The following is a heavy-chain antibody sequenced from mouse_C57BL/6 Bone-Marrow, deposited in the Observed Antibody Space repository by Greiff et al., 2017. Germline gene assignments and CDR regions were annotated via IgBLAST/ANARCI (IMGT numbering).Heavy chain of an antibody. Sequence: QVQLQQPGAELVKPGASVKLSCKASGYTFTSYWMHWVKQRPGRGLKWIGRIDPNSGGTKYNEKFKSKATLTVDKPSSTAYMQLSSLTSEDSAVYYCARYDYYAMDYWGQGTSVTVSS. V-gene: IGHV1-72*01. J-gene: IGHJ4*01. CDR1: GYTFTSYW. CDR3: ARYDYYAMDY. CDR2: IDPNSGGT.